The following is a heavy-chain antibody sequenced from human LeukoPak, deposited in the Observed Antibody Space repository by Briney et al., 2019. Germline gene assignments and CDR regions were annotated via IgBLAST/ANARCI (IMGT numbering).Heavy chain of an antibody. CDR3: ARGVIYDSSGYYLYYFDY. CDR2: IYYSGST. Sequence: PSETLSLTCTVSGGSISSYYWSWIRQPPGKGLEWIGYIYYSGSTTYNPSLKSRVTISVDTSKNQFSLKLSSVTAADTAVYYCARGVIYDSSGYYLYYFDYWGQGTLVTVSS. J-gene: IGHJ4*02. CDR1: GGSISSYY. D-gene: IGHD3-22*01. V-gene: IGHV4-59*01.